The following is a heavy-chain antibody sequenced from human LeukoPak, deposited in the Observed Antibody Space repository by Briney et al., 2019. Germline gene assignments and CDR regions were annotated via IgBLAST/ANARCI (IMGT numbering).Heavy chain of an antibody. V-gene: IGHV3-64*02. Sequence: GGSLRLSCAPSGFIFSSYALHWVRQAPGKGLEHVSAIVGDGGTTYYADSVKGRFTISRDNSRNTLYLQMGSLRAEDMAVYYCARAKTTVSPIDYWGQGTLVTVSS. CDR3: ARAKTTVSPIDY. J-gene: IGHJ4*02. CDR2: IVGDGGTT. D-gene: IGHD4-17*01. CDR1: GFIFSSYA.